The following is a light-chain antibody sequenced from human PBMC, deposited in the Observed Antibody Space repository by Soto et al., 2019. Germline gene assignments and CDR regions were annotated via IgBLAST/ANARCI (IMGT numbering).Light chain of an antibody. V-gene: IGLV1-51*01. J-gene: IGLJ2*01. CDR3: GTWDTSLSAVV. Sequence: QSVLTQPPSVSAAPGQKVTISCSGSNSNIGNNYVSWYQHLPGTAPKLLIYDNNERPSGIPDRFSGSKSGTSATLSITGLQTGDEADYYCGTWDTSLSAVVFGGGTKLTVL. CDR2: DNN. CDR1: NSNIGNNY.